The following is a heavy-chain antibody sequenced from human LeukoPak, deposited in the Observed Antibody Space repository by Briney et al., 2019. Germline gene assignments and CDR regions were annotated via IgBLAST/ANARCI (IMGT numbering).Heavy chain of an antibody. CDR2: IKQDGSEK. D-gene: IGHD1-14*01. CDR3: AGGRNYYYYGMDV. CDR1: GLTFSSYW. J-gene: IGHJ6*02. Sequence: PGGSLRLSCAASGLTFSSYWMSWVRQAPGKGLEWVANIKQDGSEKYYVDSVKGRFTISRDNAKNSLYLQMNSLRAEDTAVYYCAGGRNYYYYGMDVWGQGTTVTVSS. V-gene: IGHV3-7*01.